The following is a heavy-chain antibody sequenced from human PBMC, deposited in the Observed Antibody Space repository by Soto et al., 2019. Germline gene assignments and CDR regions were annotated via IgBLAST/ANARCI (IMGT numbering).Heavy chain of an antibody. V-gene: IGHV3-30*18. CDR1: GFTFSSYG. J-gene: IGHJ6*02. CDR3: AKDPRYCSSTSCYMMYYYGMDV. D-gene: IGHD2-2*02. CDR2: ISYDGSNK. Sequence: GGSLRLSCAASGFTFSSYGMHWVRQAPGKGLEWVAVISYDGSNKYYADSVKGRFTISRDNSKNTLYLQMNSLRAEDTAVYCCAKDPRYCSSTSCYMMYYYGMDVWGQGTTVTVSS.